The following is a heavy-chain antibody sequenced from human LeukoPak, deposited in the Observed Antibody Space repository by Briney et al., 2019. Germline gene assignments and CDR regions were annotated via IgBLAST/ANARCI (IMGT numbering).Heavy chain of an antibody. V-gene: IGHV3-23*01. Sequence: PGGTLRLSCAASGFTFSSYGMSWVRQAPGKGLEWVSAISGSGGSTYYADSVKGRFTISRDNSKNTLYLQMNSLRAEDTAVYYRAKSDFTYYYDSSGYFPLGYWGQGTLVTVSS. J-gene: IGHJ4*02. D-gene: IGHD3-22*01. CDR3: AKSDFTYYYDSSGYFPLGY. CDR2: ISGSGGST. CDR1: GFTFSSYG.